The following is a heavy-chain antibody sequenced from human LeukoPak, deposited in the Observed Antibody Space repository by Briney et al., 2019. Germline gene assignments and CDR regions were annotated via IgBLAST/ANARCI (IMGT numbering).Heavy chain of an antibody. Sequence: GGSLRLSCAASGLTFSSYWMHWVRQAPGKGLVWVSRINTDGSSTSYADSVKGRFTISRDNAKNTLCLQMNSLRAEDTAVYYCARHSLSGWYDTFDIWGQGTMVTVSS. D-gene: IGHD6-19*01. CDR3: ARHSLSGWYDTFDI. V-gene: IGHV3-74*01. CDR2: INTDGSST. CDR1: GLTFSSYW. J-gene: IGHJ3*02.